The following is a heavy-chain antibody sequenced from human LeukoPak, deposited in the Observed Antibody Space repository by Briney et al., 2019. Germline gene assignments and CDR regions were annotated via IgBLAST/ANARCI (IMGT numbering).Heavy chain of an antibody. V-gene: IGHV3-30-3*01. CDR2: ISYDGYDK. Sequence: GGSLRLSCAASGFTFNDYAMYWVRQAPGKGLEWVTLISYDGYDKSYADSVRGRFTISRDNSRNTLYLQMDSLRVDDTAMYYCARIYGNSTIADAFDIWGQGTMVIVSS. D-gene: IGHD2-21*01. CDR1: GFTFNDYA. J-gene: IGHJ3*02. CDR3: ARIYGNSTIADAFDI.